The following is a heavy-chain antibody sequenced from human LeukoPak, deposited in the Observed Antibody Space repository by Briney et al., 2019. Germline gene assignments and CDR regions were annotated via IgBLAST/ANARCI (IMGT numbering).Heavy chain of an antibody. CDR1: GGSFSGYY. Sequence: SETLSLTCAVYGGSFSGYYWSWIRQPPGKGLEWIGEINHSGSTNYNPSLKSRVTISVDTSKNQFSLKLSSVTAADTAVYYCARDLANPGIAVAGLYYYGMDVWGQGTTVTVSS. CDR3: ARDLANPGIAVAGLYYYGMDV. J-gene: IGHJ6*02. V-gene: IGHV4-34*01. D-gene: IGHD6-19*01. CDR2: INHSGST.